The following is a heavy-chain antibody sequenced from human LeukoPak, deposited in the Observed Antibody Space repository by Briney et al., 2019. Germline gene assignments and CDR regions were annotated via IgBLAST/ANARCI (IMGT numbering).Heavy chain of an antibody. Sequence: GESLKISCQGSGYSFTTYWIAWLRQMPGKGLERMGIIYPGDSDTTYSPSFQGQVTISADKSISNAYLQWTSLRASDAAIYYCARQGYTYGYDYWGQGTLVTVSS. CDR1: GYSFTTYW. V-gene: IGHV5-51*01. J-gene: IGHJ4*02. CDR3: ARQGYTYGYDY. CDR2: IYPGDSDT. D-gene: IGHD5-18*01.